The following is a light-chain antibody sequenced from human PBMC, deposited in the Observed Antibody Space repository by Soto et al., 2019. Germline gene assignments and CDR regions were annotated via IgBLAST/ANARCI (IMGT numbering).Light chain of an antibody. CDR3: QQYYSYPSWT. J-gene: IGKJ1*01. CDR1: QSIGNA. CDR2: GAS. V-gene: IGKV1-6*01. Sequence: AIQMTQSPSSLSASVDDRLTISCWASQSIGNALGWYQQKPGKPPKVLIYGASNLQSGVPPRFSGSGSGTDFTLTISCLQSEDFATYYCQQYYSYPSWTFGQGTKVDIK.